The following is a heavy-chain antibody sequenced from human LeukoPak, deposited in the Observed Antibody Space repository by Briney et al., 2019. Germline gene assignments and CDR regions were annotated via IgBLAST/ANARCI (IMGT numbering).Heavy chain of an antibody. V-gene: IGHV4-39*07. J-gene: IGHJ3*02. D-gene: IGHD6-19*01. CDR3: ANSAVAGDDAFDI. CDR1: GGSISSSSYY. CDR2: IYYSGST. Sequence: SETLSLTCTVSGGSISSSSYYWGWIRQPLGKGLEWIGSIYYSGSTYYNPSLKSRVTISVDTSKNQFSLKLSSVTAADTAVYYCANSAVAGDDAFDIWGQGTMVTVSS.